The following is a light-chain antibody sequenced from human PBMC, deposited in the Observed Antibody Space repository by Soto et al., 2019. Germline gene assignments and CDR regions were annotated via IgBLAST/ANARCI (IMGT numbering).Light chain of an antibody. CDR2: VAS. V-gene: IGKV1-39*01. CDR3: QQSFSTWYT. CDR1: QTISTY. J-gene: IGKJ2*01. Sequence: DIQMTQSPSSLSASVGDRVTITCRASQTISTYLNWYQQKPGKAPELLISVASSLQSGVPSRFSGNGSGTAFTLTISSLHPEDFATYYCQQSFSTWYTFGQGTKLEIK.